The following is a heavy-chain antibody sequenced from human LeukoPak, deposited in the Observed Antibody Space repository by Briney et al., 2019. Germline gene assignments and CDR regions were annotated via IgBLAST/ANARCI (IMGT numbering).Heavy chain of an antibody. CDR2: IYPGDSDI. CDR3: ARRAGYCSGGSCPANWFDP. Sequence: GESLKISCKGSGYSFTSYWIGWVRQMPGKGLECMGIIYPGDSDIRYSPSFQGQVTISVDRSISTAYLQWSSLKASDTAIYYCARRAGYCSGGSCPANWFDPRGQGTLVTVSS. J-gene: IGHJ5*02. CDR1: GYSFTSYW. D-gene: IGHD2-15*01. V-gene: IGHV5-51*01.